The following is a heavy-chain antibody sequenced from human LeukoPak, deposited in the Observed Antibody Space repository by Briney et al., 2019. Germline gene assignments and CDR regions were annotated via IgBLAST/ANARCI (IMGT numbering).Heavy chain of an antibody. V-gene: IGHV4-39*01. D-gene: IGHD6-13*01. J-gene: IGHJ4*02. CDR3: ARFNPAAGSFCFDY. CDR2: IYYSGST. Sequence: SETLSLTCTVSGGSISSSSYYWGWIRQPPGKGLEWIGNIYYSGSTYYSPSLKSRVTISVDTSKMQFSLKLSSVTAADTAVYYCARFNPAAGSFCFDYWGQGTLVTVSS. CDR1: GGSISSSSYY.